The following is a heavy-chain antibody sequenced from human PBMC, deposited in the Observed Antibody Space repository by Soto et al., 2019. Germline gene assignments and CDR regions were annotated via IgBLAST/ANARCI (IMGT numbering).Heavy chain of an antibody. CDR1: GFTFSIYA. V-gene: IGHV3-64*04. CDR2: ISTNGGST. Sequence: PGGSLRLSCSASGFTFSIYAMHWVRQAPGKGLEYVSSISTNGGSTDYADSVKGRFTISRDNAKNSLYLQMNSLRAEDTAVYYCARVERGITIFGVVIPPFDYWGQGTLVTVSS. D-gene: IGHD3-3*01. J-gene: IGHJ4*02. CDR3: ARVERGITIFGVVIPPFDY.